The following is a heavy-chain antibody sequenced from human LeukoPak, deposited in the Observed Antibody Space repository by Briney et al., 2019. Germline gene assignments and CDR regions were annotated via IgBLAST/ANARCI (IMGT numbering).Heavy chain of an antibody. CDR3: ARDLDVEGTL. J-gene: IGHJ4*02. CDR2: ISAYNGNT. V-gene: IGHV1-18*01. CDR1: GYTFTSYG. Sequence: GASVTVSFKASGYTFTSYGISWVRQAPGQGLEWMGWISAYNGNTNYAQKLQGRVTMTTDKSTSTAYMELSSLRSEDTAVYYCARDLDVEGTLWGQGTLVTVSS. D-gene: IGHD3/OR15-3a*01.